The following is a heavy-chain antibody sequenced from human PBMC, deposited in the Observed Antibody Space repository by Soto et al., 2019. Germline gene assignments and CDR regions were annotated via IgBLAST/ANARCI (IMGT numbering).Heavy chain of an antibody. CDR3: AKRSSTSSGYFDY. CDR2: ISGGGGTT. D-gene: IGHD6-6*01. CDR1: GLTFSNFA. V-gene: IGHV3-23*01. J-gene: IGHJ4*02. Sequence: EVQLLESGGALVQPGGSLRLSCAASGLTFSNFAMSWVRQAPGKGLEWVSAISGGGGTTYYADSVKGRFTISTDNSKDTLYLQMNSLRAEDTAVYYCAKRSSTSSGYFDYWGQGTLVTVSS.